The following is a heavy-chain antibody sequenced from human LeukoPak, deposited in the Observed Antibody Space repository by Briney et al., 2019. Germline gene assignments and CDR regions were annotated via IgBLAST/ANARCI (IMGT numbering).Heavy chain of an antibody. CDR3: AKDSWDLGPTYGGNTKHFDI. Sequence: GGSLRLSCAASGFTSSDYYMSWIRQAPGKGLEWVSAISGSGGSTYYADSVKGRFTISRDNSKNTLYLQMNSLRAEDTAVYYCAKDSWDLGPTYGGNTKHFDIWGQGTMVTVSS. CDR2: ISGSGGST. CDR1: GFTSSDYY. V-gene: IGHV3-23*01. J-gene: IGHJ3*02. D-gene: IGHD4-23*01.